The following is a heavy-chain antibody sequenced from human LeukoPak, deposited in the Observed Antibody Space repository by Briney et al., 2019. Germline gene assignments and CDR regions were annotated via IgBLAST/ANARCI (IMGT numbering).Heavy chain of an antibody. CDR1: GFTFGDYA. CDR3: AKDRGIAARGWFDP. V-gene: IGHV3-9*01. J-gene: IGHJ5*02. D-gene: IGHD6-6*01. CDR2: ISWNSGSI. Sequence: QAGGSLRLSCAASGFTFGDYAMHWVRQAPGKGLEWVSGISWNSGSIGYADSVKGRFTISRDNAKNSLYLQMNSLRAEDTALYYCAKDRGIAARGWFDPWGQGTLVTVSS.